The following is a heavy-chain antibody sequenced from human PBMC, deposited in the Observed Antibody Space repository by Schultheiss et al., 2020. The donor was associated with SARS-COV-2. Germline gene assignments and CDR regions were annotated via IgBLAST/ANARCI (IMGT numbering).Heavy chain of an antibody. J-gene: IGHJ4*02. D-gene: IGHD4-17*01. CDR3: ASSAVTTAGLFGY. Sequence: SQTLSLTCAVSGGSISSSNWWSWVRQPPGKGLEWIGEIYHSGSTYYNPSLKSQVTISVDTSKNQFSLKLSSVTAADTAVYYCASSAVTTAGLFGYWGQGTLVTVSS. V-gene: IGHV4-4*02. CDR2: IYHSGST. CDR1: GGSISSSNW.